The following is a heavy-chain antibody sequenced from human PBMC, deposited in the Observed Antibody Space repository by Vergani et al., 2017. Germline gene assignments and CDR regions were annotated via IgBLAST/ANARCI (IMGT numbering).Heavy chain of an antibody. CDR2: VSFRGDT. V-gene: IGHV4-59*02. J-gene: IGHJ4*02. D-gene: IGHD3-10*01. CDR3: ARSRIYYGAGSPDY. Sequence: QVKLQESGPGLVKPSETLSLTCTVSGASVNSYYWSWIRQPPGKGLEWMGYVSFRGDTLYDPSVKGRMTISLNTSSNPVSLYLTSVTAADTAVYYCARSRIYYGAGSPDYWGQGTLVTVSS. CDR1: GASVNSYY.